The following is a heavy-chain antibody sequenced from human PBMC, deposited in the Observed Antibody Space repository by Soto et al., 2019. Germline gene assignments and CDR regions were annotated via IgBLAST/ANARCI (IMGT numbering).Heavy chain of an antibody. Sequence: PGESLKISCKGSGYSFSKYWIAWVRQMPGKGLEWMGVIDPDDSDTRYSPSFQGQVTISADKSISTAYLQWSSLKASDTAMYYCARLVSGYDILTGPPYYYGMDVWGQGTTVTVSS. D-gene: IGHD3-9*01. CDR2: IDPDDSDT. V-gene: IGHV5-51*01. J-gene: IGHJ6*02. CDR1: GYSFSKYW. CDR3: ARLVSGYDILTGPPYYYGMDV.